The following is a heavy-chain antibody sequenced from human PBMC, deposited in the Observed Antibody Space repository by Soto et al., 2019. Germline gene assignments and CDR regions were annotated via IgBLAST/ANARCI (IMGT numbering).Heavy chain of an antibody. CDR3: AKVWGHYVDGYCSGGSCYSRSDY. CDR1: GFTFSSYA. CDR2: ISGSGGGT. J-gene: IGHJ4*02. Sequence: GGSLRLSCAASGFTFSSYAMSWVRQAPGKGLEWVSAISGSGGGTYYAEYVKGRFTISRDNSKNTLYLQMNSLRAEDTAVYYCAKVWGHYVDGYCSGGSCYSRSDYWGLGTLVTVSS. V-gene: IGHV3-23*01. D-gene: IGHD2-15*01.